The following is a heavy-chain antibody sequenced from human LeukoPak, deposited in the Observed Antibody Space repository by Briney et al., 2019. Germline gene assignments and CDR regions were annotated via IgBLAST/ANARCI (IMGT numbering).Heavy chain of an antibody. J-gene: IGHJ4*02. CDR1: GGSFSGYY. CDR2: INHSGST. CDR3: ARKAATVAFDY. Sequence: PSETLSLTCAVYGGSFSGYYWSWIRQPPGKGLEWIGEINHSGSTNYNPSLKSRVTISVDTSKNQLSLKLSSVTAADTAVYYCARKAATVAFDYWGQGTLVTVSS. D-gene: IGHD6-13*01. V-gene: IGHV4-34*01.